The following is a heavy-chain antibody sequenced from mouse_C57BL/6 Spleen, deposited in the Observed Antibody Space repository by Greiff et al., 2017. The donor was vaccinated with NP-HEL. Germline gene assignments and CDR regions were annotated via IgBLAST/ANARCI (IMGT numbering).Heavy chain of an antibody. CDR2: IYPGDGDT. J-gene: IGHJ2*01. CDR3: AREGGGSSFDY. Sequence: QVQLKESGAELVKPGASVKISCKASGYAFSSYWMNWVKQRPGKGLEWIGQIYPGDGDTNYNGTFKGKATLTADKASSTAYMQLSSLTSEDSAVYFCAREGGGSSFDYWGQGTTLTVSS. V-gene: IGHV1-80*01. D-gene: IGHD1-1*01. CDR1: GYAFSSYW.